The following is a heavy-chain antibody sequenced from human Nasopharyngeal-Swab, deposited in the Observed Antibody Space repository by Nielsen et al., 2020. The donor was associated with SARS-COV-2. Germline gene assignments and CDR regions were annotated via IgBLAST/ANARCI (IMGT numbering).Heavy chain of an antibody. J-gene: IGHJ4*02. D-gene: IGHD2-15*01. CDR2: ISSSSSYI. Sequence: GESLKISCAASGFTFSSYSMNWVRQAPGKGLEWVSSISSSSSYIYYADSVKGRFTISRDNAKNLLYLQMNSLRAEDTAVYYCAREGWYCSGGSCFLHYFDYWGQGTLVTVSS. CDR1: GFTFSSYS. V-gene: IGHV3-21*01. CDR3: AREGWYCSGGSCFLHYFDY.